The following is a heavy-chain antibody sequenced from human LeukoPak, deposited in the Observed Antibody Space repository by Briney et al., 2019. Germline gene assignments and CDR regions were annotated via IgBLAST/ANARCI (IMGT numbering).Heavy chain of an antibody. V-gene: IGHV3-30*18. CDR2: ISYDGSNR. CDR1: GFTFSSYG. J-gene: IGHJ4*02. CDR3: AKDRTGITMSKGFDY. D-gene: IGHD3-22*01. Sequence: GGSLRLSCAASGFTFSSYGMHWVRQAPGKGLEWVAVISYDGSNRYYADSVKGRFTISRDNSKNTLYLQMNSLRAEDTAVYYCAKDRTGITMSKGFDYWGQGTLVTVSS.